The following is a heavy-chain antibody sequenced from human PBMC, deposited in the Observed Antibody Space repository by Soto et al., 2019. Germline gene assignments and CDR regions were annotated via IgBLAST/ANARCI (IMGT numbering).Heavy chain of an antibody. CDR1: GNSLSTADF. Sequence: PSETLSLNCAVPGNSLSTADFRYCIWLLHGTGLAWLVCTYHSPSPYYNPSRRSRVTIAVYAAKKHCALKLSPVSAADTAVYYCARDRRSSSWPYSYFYGMDVWGQGTTVTDS. J-gene: IGHJ6*02. CDR3: ARDRRSSSWPYSYFYGMDV. V-gene: IGHV4-38-2*02. D-gene: IGHD6-13*01. CDR2: TYHSPSP.